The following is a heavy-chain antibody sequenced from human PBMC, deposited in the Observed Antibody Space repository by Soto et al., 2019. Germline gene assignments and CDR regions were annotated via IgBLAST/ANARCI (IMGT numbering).Heavy chain of an antibody. D-gene: IGHD3-16*01. CDR1: GYSFINYD. CDR2: VSAYNGNT. J-gene: IGHJ3*02. V-gene: IGHV1-18*01. CDR3: TRARGGDHAFGI. Sequence: GASVKVSCKASGYSFINYDISWVRQAPGQGLEWMGWVSAYNGNTNYAQKFQGRVTMTTDTSTSTAYMELRSLRSDDTAVYYCTRARGGDHAFGIWGQGTMVTVSS.